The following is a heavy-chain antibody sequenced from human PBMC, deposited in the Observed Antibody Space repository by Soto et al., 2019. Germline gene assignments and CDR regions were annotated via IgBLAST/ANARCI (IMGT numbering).Heavy chain of an antibody. CDR1: GFTFTRYS. V-gene: IGHV3-21*06. J-gene: IGHJ4*02. CDR3: ARESEDLPSNFDY. Sequence: GGSLRLSCAASGFTFTRYSMNWVRQAPGKGPEWVSSISSTTNYIYYGDSMKGRFTISRDNAKNSLYLEMNSLRAEDTAVYYCARESEDLPSNFDYWGQGTLDTVSS. CDR2: ISSTTNYI.